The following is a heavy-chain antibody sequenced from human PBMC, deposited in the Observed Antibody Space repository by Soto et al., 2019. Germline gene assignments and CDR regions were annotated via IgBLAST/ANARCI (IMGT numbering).Heavy chain of an antibody. CDR3: ARSIYSSVWVPYGLDV. CDR2: IYHSGTT. V-gene: IGHV4-34*01. D-gene: IGHD6-19*01. CDR1: GGSFSGYY. J-gene: IGHJ6*02. Sequence: SETLSLTCAVYGGSFSGYYWSWIRQPPRKGPEWIGNIYHSGTTHYNPSLKSRVIMSVDKSKNQFSLNLNSVTDADTAVYYCARSIYSSVWVPYGLDVWGQGTTVTVSS.